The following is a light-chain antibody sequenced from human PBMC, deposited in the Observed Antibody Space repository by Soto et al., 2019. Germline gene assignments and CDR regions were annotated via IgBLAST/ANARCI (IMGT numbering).Light chain of an antibody. CDR2: EVS. V-gene: IGLV2-14*01. CDR1: SSDVGGYKF. CDR3: GSYTGSIYV. J-gene: IGLJ1*01. Sequence: QSALTQPASVSGSPGQSITISCTGTSSDVGGYKFVSWYQQHPGKAPKLIIYEVSNRPSGFSSRFSGSKSGNTASLTISGLQAEDEADYYCGSYTGSIYVFGTGPKVTVL.